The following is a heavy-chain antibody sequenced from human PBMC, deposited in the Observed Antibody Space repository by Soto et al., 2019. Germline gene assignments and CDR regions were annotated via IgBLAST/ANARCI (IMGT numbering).Heavy chain of an antibody. CDR3: ARGSRCSSTSCDLLGGDWFDP. Sequence: QVQLVQSGAEVKKPGSSVKVSCKASGGTFSSYAISWVRQAPGQGLEWMGGLIPIFGTANYAQKFQGRVTSTADEATSTAYMELSSLRSEDTAVYYCARGSRCSSTSCDLLGGDWFDPWGQGTLVTVSS. CDR1: GGTFSSYA. V-gene: IGHV1-69*01. D-gene: IGHD2-2*01. CDR2: LIPIFGTA. J-gene: IGHJ5*02.